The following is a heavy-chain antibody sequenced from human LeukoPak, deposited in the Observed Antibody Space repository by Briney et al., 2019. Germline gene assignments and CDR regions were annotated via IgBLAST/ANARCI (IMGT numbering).Heavy chain of an antibody. V-gene: IGHV4-59*01. CDR3: ARTKSRLAAADY. J-gene: IGHJ4*02. Sequence: SETLSLTCTVSADSISSYYWSWIRQPPGKGLEWIGYIYYTGRTNYNPSLKSRVTLSIDTSKNQFSLKLSSVTAADTAVYYCARTKSRLAAADYWGQGTLVTVSS. D-gene: IGHD6-13*01. CDR1: ADSISSYY. CDR2: IYYTGRT.